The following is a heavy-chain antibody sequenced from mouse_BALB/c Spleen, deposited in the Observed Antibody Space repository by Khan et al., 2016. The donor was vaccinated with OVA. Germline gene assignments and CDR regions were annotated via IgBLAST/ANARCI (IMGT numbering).Heavy chain of an antibody. CDR1: EFDFSRYW. V-gene: IGHV4-2*02. D-gene: IGHD1-2*01. CDR2: INPGSSTI. CDR3: ARSLLRAMDY. J-gene: IGHJ4*01. Sequence: EVQLQESGGGLVQPGGSLNLSCAASEFDFSRYWMSWARQAPGKGQEWIGEINPGSSTINYTPSLKDKFIISRDNAKNTLYLQMSKVRSEDTALYYCARSLLRAMDYWGQGTSVTVSS.